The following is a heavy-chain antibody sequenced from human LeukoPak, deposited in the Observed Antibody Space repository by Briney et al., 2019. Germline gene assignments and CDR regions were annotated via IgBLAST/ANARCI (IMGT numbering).Heavy chain of an antibody. CDR1: GYTFTGYY. D-gene: IGHD2-2*01. J-gene: IGHJ4*02. V-gene: IGHV1-2*02. Sequence: ASVKVSCKASGYTFTGYYMHWVRQAPGQGLEWMGWINPNSGGTNYAQKFQGRVTMTTDTFTSTAYMELRSLRSDDTAVYYCARDYCSSTSCYAYYFDYWGQGTLVTVSS. CDR3: ARDYCSSTSCYAYYFDY. CDR2: INPNSGGT.